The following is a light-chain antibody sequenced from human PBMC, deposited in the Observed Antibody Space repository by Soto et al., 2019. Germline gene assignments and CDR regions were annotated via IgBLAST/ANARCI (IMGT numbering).Light chain of an antibody. J-gene: IGKJ1*01. Sequence: ELVMTQSPSTVSLSPRERSTLSCRASQSVSSTLAWYLPKPGQAPRLLIYGASSRATGIPDRFSGSGSGTDFTLTISRLEPEDFAVYYCQQYGSSPWTFGQGTKVDIK. CDR1: QSVSST. CDR2: GAS. CDR3: QQYGSSPWT. V-gene: IGKV3-20*01.